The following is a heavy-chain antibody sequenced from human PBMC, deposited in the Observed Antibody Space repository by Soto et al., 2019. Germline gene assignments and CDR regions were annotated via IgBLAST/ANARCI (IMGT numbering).Heavy chain of an antibody. CDR3: AREGGNYDPLYYYYYMDV. Sequence: QVQLVQSGAEVKKPGSSVKVSCKASGGTFSSYTISWVRQAPGQGLEWMGRIIPILGIANYAQKFQGRVTITADKSTSTAYMELSSLRSEDTAVYYCAREGGNYDPLYYYYYMDVWGKGTTVTVSS. CDR1: GGTFSSYT. CDR2: IIPILGIA. J-gene: IGHJ6*03. V-gene: IGHV1-69*08. D-gene: IGHD3-3*01.